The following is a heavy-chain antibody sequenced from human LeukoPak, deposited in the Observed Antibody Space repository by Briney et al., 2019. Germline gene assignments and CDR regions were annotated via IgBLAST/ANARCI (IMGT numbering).Heavy chain of an antibody. J-gene: IGHJ5*02. CDR3: ARTSRFFNWFDP. D-gene: IGHD3-10*01. Sequence: ASVKVSCKASGYTFTGYYMHWVRQAPGQGLEWKGWINPNSGGTNYAQKFQGRVTMTRDTSISTAYMELSRLRSDDTAVYYCARTSRFFNWFDPWGQGTLVTVSS. CDR1: GYTFTGYY. CDR2: INPNSGGT. V-gene: IGHV1-2*02.